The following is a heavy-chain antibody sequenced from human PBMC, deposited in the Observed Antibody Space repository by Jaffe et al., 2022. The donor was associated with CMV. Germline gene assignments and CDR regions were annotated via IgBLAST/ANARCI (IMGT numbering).Heavy chain of an antibody. CDR2: IYYSGST. Sequence: QLQLQESGPGLVKPSETLSLTCTVSGGSISSSSYYWGWIRQPPGKGLEWIGSIYYSGSTYYNPSLKSRVTISVDTSKNQFSLKLSSVTAADTAVYYCARPGIGSGSYRSNRYYYGMDVWGQGTTVTVSS. CDR1: GGSISSSSYY. D-gene: IGHD3-10*01. CDR3: ARPGIGSGSYRSNRYYYGMDV. J-gene: IGHJ6*02. V-gene: IGHV4-39*01.